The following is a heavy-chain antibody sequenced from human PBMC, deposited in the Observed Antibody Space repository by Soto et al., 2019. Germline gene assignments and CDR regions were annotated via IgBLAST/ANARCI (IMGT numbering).Heavy chain of an antibody. V-gene: IGHV1-69*02. Sequence: QVQLVQSGAEVKKPGSSVKVSCKASGGTFSSYTISWVRQAPGQGLEWMGRIIPILGIANYAQKFQGRVTITADKSTSKPYMELSSLRAEDTAVYYCARGPLYGDYERFVFMDWFDPWGKGTLVTVSS. D-gene: IGHD4-17*01. CDR3: ARGPLYGDYERFVFMDWFDP. CDR1: GGTFSSYT. J-gene: IGHJ5*02. CDR2: IIPILGIA.